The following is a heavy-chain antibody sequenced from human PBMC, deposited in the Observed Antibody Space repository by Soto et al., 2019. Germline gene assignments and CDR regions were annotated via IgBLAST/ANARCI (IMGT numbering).Heavy chain of an antibody. CDR2: ISYDGSNK. CDR3: ARDRISETGTIDY. J-gene: IGHJ4*02. D-gene: IGHD1-1*01. V-gene: IGHV3-30-3*01. CDR1: GFTFSSYA. Sequence: QVQLVESGGGVVQPGRSLRLSCAASGFTFSSYAMHWVRQAPGKGLEWVAVISYDGSNKYYADSVKGRFTISRDNSKNTLYQQMNSLRAEDTAVYYCARDRISETGTIDYWGQGTLVTVSS.